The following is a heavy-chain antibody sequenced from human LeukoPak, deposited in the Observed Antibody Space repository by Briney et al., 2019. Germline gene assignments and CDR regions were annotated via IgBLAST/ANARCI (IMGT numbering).Heavy chain of an antibody. CDR3: ARVPAAAPGQGIDY. J-gene: IGHJ4*02. CDR2: ISPRGDIT. Sequence: GGTLRLSCAASGFSFRSHGMNWVRQAPGKGLEWVSGISPRGDITYYKDSVRGRFTISRDNFKNTVSLQLNSLRAEDTAVYYCARVPAAAPGQGIDYWGQGTLVTVSS. CDR1: GFSFRSHG. V-gene: IGHV3-23*01. D-gene: IGHD6-13*01.